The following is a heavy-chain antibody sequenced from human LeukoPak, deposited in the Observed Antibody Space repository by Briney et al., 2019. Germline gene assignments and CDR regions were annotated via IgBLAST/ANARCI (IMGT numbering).Heavy chain of an antibody. Sequence: GGSLRLYCAASGFTFSSHWMHWVRQAPGKGLVWVSRISSDGSSTSFADSVKGRFTISRDNAENTLYLHMNSLRDEDTAVYFCARGPPDGSGSYYPGDYWGQGTLVTVSS. CDR2: ISSDGSST. CDR3: ARGPPDGSGSYYPGDY. CDR1: GFTFSSHW. V-gene: IGHV3-74*01. J-gene: IGHJ4*02. D-gene: IGHD3-10*01.